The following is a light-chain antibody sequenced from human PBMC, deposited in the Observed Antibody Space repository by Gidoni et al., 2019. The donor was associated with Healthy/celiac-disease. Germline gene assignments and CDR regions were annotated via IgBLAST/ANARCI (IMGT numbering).Light chain of an antibody. V-gene: IGKV1-39*01. CDR2: AAS. J-gene: IGKJ3*01. Sequence: DIQMTQSPSSLSASVGDRVTITCRASQSISSYLNWYQQKPRKAPKLLIYAASSLQSVVPSRFSGSGSGTEFTLTISSLQPEDFATYYCQQSYSTPLITFGPGTKVDIK. CDR3: QQSYSTPLIT. CDR1: QSISSY.